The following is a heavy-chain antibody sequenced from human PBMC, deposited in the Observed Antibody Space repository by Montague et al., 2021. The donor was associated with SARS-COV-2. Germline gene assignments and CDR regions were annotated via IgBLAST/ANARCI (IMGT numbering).Heavy chain of an antibody. D-gene: IGHD3-3*01. CDR3: ARVVTIFGVGDNFDY. CDR2: IYYSGST. Sequence: IYYSGSTYYNPSLKSRVTISVDTSKNQFSLKLSSVTAADTAVDYCARVVTIFGVGDNFDYWGQGTLVTVSA. V-gene: IGHV4-31*02. J-gene: IGHJ4*02.